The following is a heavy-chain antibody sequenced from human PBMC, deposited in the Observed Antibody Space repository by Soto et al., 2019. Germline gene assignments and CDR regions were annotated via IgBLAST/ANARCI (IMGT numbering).Heavy chain of an antibody. CDR1: GFTFSTYA. CDR2: ISGSGGNT. D-gene: IGHD3-3*01. CDR3: AGDAYYGFWRGYSNHMDV. Sequence: EVQLLESGGGLVQPGGSLRLSCAASGFTFSTYALNWVRQAPGKGLECVSGISGSGGNTYYADSVKGRFTISRDNPKNTLYLKMNSLRAGDTAEYYCAGDAYYGFWRGYSNHMDVWGKGTEVTVSS. V-gene: IGHV3-23*01. J-gene: IGHJ6*03.